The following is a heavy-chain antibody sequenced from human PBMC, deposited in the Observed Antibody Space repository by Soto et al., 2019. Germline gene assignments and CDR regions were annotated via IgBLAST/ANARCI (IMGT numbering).Heavy chain of an antibody. CDR2: IYYSGST. Sequence: SETLSLTCSVSGGSISNVGHYWTWIRQQPGKGLEWIGYIYYSGSTDYNPSLKSRVTISVDRSKNQFSLNLSSVTAADTAISYCARASGRSDSSTRYGLDVWGQGTTVTVPS. V-gene: IGHV4-31*03. D-gene: IGHD6-6*01. J-gene: IGHJ6*02. CDR1: GGSISNVGHY. CDR3: ARASGRSDSSTRYGLDV.